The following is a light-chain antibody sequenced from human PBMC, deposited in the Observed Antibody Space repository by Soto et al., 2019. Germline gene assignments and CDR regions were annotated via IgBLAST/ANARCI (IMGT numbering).Light chain of an antibody. V-gene: IGKV3-15*01. J-gene: IGKJ1*01. CDR1: QSVSID. CDR2: GAS. CDR3: QQYNKWPQT. Sequence: EIVMTQSPATVPLSPGERLTLSCRASQSVSIDLAWYQQKPGQAPRLLIYGASTRATDIPPSFTGSGSGTEFTLTISSLKSEDIEVYYCQQYNKWPQTFGQGTKVDI.